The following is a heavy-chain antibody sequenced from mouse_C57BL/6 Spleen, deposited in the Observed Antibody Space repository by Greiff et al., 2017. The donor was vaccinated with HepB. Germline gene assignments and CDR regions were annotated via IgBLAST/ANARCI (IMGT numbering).Heavy chain of an antibody. J-gene: IGHJ2*01. CDR2: IYPGSGNT. CDR1: GYTFTDYY. V-gene: IGHV1-76*01. D-gene: IGHD2-5*01. Sequence: QVQLQQSGAELVRPGASVKLSCKASGYTFTDYYINWVKQRPGQGLEWIARIYPGSGNTYYNEKFKGKATLTAEKSSSTAYMQLSSLTSEDSAVYFCARMSNYYYFDYWGQGTTLTVSS. CDR3: ARMSNYYYFDY.